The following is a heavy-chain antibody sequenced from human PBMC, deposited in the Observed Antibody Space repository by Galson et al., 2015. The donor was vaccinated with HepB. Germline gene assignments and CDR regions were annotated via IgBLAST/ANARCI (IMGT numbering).Heavy chain of an antibody. V-gene: IGHV4-61*02. CDR1: GGSISSGSYY. Sequence: TLSLTCTVSGGSISSGSYYWSWIRQPAGKGLEWIGRIYTSGSTNYNPSLKSRVTMSVDTSKNQFSLKLSSVTAADTAVYYCARSMVRGVILGVINWFDPWGQGTLVTVSS. D-gene: IGHD3-10*01. CDR3: ARSMVRGVILGVINWFDP. J-gene: IGHJ5*02. CDR2: IYTSGST.